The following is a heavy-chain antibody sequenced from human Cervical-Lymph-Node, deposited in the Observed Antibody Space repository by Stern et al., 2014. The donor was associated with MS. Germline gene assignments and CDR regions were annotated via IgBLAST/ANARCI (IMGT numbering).Heavy chain of an antibody. CDR2: ITNVGST. V-gene: IGHV3-53*01. Sequence: VQLVQSGGGVIQPGGSLRLSCTASGFPVSRDYMRWVRRAPGKGREWVSIITNVGSTFYTDSVKSRFTISRDDSKNTVYHHMTSLRAEDTAMYYCARDTSSPERSDWWGQGTLVTVSS. CDR3: ARDTSSPERSDW. CDR1: GFPVSRDY. J-gene: IGHJ4*02. D-gene: IGHD1-14*01.